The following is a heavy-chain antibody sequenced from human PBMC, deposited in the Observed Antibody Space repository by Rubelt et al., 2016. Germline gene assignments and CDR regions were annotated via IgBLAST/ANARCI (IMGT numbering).Heavy chain of an antibody. D-gene: IGHD6-13*01. V-gene: IGHV4-34*01. CDR1: GGSFSGYY. Sequence: QVQLQQWGAGLLKPSETLSLTCAVYGGSFSGYYWSWIRQPPGKGLEWIGEINHSGSTNYNPSLKSRFTISVDTSTNQFSLKLSSVTAADTAVYYCARGRRGSSSWLGRDYYGMDVWGQGTTVTVSS. CDR2: INHSGST. CDR3: ARGRRGSSSWLGRDYYGMDV. J-gene: IGHJ6*02.